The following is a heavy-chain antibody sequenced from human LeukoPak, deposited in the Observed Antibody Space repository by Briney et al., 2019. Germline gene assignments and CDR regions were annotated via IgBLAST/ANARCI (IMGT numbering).Heavy chain of an antibody. J-gene: IGHJ4*02. CDR1: GFTFDDYA. Sequence: PGRSLRLSCAASGFTFDDYAMHWVRQAPGRGLEWVSGISWNSGSMDYADSVKGRFTISRDNAKNSLYLQMNSLRAEDTALYYCAKRSTYYLDYWGQGNLVTVSS. CDR2: ISWNSGSM. D-gene: IGHD6-6*01. CDR3: AKRSTYYLDY. V-gene: IGHV3-9*01.